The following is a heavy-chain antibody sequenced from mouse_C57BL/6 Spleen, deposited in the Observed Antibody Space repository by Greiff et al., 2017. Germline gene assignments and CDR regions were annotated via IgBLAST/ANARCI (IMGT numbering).Heavy chain of an antibody. CDR2: ISGGGGNT. D-gene: IGHD3-3*01. CDR3: ARGLGFFDY. CDR1: GFTFSSYT. J-gene: IGHJ2*01. Sequence: EVQLVESGGGLVKPGGSLKLSCAASGFTFSSYTMSWVRQTPEKRLEWVATISGGGGNTYYPDSVKGRFTISRDNAKNTLYLQMSSLRSEETSLYYCARGLGFFDYWGQGTTLTVSS. V-gene: IGHV5-9*01.